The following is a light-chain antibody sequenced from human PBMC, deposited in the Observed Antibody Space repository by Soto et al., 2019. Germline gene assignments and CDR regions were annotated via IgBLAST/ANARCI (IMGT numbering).Light chain of an antibody. CDR3: QQRSNWPPEVT. CDR2: DAS. Sequence: EVVLTQSPGSLSFSPGDRATLSCRASQSLVNTYVAWYQQKAGQAPRLLIYDASNRATGIPARFSGSGSGTDFTLTISSLEPEDFAVYYCQQRSNWPPEVTFGQGTRLEIK. V-gene: IGKV3-11*01. J-gene: IGKJ5*01. CDR1: QSLVNTY.